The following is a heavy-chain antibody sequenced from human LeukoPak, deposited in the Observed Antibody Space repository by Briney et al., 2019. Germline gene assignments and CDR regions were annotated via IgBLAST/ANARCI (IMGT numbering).Heavy chain of an antibody. CDR1: GFTFSSYA. CDR2: ISGSGGST. Sequence: GGSLRLSCAASGFTFSSYAMSWVRQAPGKGLEWVSGISGSGGSTYYADSVKGRFTISRDNSRDTLYLQMNSLRAEDTAVYYCATGRWGSQPSEFDRWGRRTLVIVSS. CDR3: ATGRWGSQPSEFDR. V-gene: IGHV3-23*01. J-gene: IGHJ2*01. D-gene: IGHD7-27*01.